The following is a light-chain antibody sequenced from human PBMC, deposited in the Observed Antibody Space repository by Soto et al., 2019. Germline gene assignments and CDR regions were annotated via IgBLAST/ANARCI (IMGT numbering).Light chain of an antibody. Sequence: QSALTQPASVSGSPGQSITISCTGTSSDVGSYNLDSWYQQHPGKAPQLMIYEGSKRPSGVSNRFSGSKSGNTASLTLSGLQAEDEADYYCCPSAGSTYVVFGGGTMLTVL. CDR2: EGS. CDR1: SSDVGSYNL. CDR3: CPSAGSTYVV. V-gene: IGLV2-23*01. J-gene: IGLJ2*01.